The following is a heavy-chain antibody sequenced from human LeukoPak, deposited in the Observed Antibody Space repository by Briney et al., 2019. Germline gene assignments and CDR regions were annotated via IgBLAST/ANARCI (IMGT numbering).Heavy chain of an antibody. Sequence: GGSLRLSCAASGFNFNNFAMSWVRQAPGKGPKWLSAMTGPADTTYYAESVKGRFIISRDYSKSMVYLQMNSLRVEDTAIYYCAKGAEIDHWGQGTLVTVSS. V-gene: IGHV3-23*01. J-gene: IGHJ4*02. CDR1: GFNFNNFA. CDR2: MTGPADTT. CDR3: AKGAEIDH.